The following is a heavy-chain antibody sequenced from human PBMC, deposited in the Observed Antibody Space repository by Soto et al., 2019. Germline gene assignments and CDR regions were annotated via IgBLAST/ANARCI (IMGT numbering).Heavy chain of an antibody. CDR2: INGGSSDT. CDR3: VRDIARVGATYYYDY. CDR1: GFTFSGYY. D-gene: IGHD1-26*01. Sequence: QVQLVESGGGLVKPGGSLRLSCAASGFTFSGYYMSWIRQAPGKGLEWVSYINGGSSDTNYADSVRGRFTISRDNARNSLFLQMNGLRADYTAVYYCVRDIARVGATYYYDYWGPGTLVTVSS. J-gene: IGHJ4*02. V-gene: IGHV3-11*06.